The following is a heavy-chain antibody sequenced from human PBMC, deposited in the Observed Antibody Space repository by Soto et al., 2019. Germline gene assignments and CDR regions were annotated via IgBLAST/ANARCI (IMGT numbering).Heavy chain of an antibody. CDR2: IHHSGIT. J-gene: IGHJ4*02. Sequence: WTWIRQPPGKGLEWIGFIHHSGITNYNPSLKSRVTISVDTSKNQFSLKMSSVTAADTAVYYCARDSGATISYWGQGTLVTVSS. CDR3: ARDSGATISY. D-gene: IGHD5-12*01. V-gene: IGHV4-59*01.